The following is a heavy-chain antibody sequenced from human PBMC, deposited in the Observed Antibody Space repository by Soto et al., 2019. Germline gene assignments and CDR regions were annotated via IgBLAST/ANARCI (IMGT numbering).Heavy chain of an antibody. CDR2: IIPIFGTA. Sequence: VASVKVSCKASGGTISSYAISWVRQAPGQGLEWMGGIIPIFGTANYAQKFQGRVTITADESTSTAYMELSSLRSEDTAVYYCARELGITGNHLDYWGQGTLVTVSS. CDR1: GGTISSYA. J-gene: IGHJ4*02. CDR3: ARELGITGNHLDY. V-gene: IGHV1-69*13. D-gene: IGHD1-20*01.